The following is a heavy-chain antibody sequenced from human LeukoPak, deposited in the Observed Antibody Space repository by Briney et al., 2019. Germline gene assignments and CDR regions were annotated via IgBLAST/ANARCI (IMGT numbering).Heavy chain of an antibody. CDR2: IYYSGST. Sequence: SETLSLTCTVSGGSISSSIYYWGWIRQPPGKGLEWIGSIYYSGSTNYNPSLKSRVTISVDTSKNQFSLKLSSVTAADTAVYYCARITRALGGGNSDNWGQGTLVTVSS. D-gene: IGHD2-21*02. V-gene: IGHV4-39*07. CDR3: ARITRALGGGNSDN. CDR1: GGSISSSIYY. J-gene: IGHJ4*02.